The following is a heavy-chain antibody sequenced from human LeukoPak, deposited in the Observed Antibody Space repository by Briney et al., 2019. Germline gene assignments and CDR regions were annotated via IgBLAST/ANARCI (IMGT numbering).Heavy chain of an antibody. D-gene: IGHD3-10*01. Sequence: GGSLRLSCAASGFTFSNYWMSWVRQAPGKGLEWVANIKQDGSEKNYVDSVKGRFIISRDNAKNSLYLQMNSLRGEDTAVYYCARGFGNFDQWAQGALVTAPS. CDR1: GFTFSNYW. CDR2: IKQDGSEK. V-gene: IGHV3-7*01. CDR3: ARGFGNFDQ. J-gene: IGHJ4*02.